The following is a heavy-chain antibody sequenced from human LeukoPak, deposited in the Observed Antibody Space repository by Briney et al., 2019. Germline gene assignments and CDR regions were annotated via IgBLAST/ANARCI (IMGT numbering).Heavy chain of an antibody. J-gene: IGHJ6*03. CDR3: ARGGYSSSWYPYYYYYYMDV. CDR2: MNPNTGNT. Sequence: ASVKVSCKASRYTITSYDINWVRQATGQGLEWMGWMNPNTGNTGYAQKFQGRVTITRNTSISTAYMELSSLRSEDTAVYYCARGGYSSSWYPYYYYYYMDVWGKGTTVTVSS. V-gene: IGHV1-8*03. CDR1: RYTITSYD. D-gene: IGHD6-13*01.